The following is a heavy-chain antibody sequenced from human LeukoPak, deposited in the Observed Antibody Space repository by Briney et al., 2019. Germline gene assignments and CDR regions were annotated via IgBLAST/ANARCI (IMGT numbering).Heavy chain of an antibody. Sequence: PSETLSLTCAVYGGFFSGYYWSWIRQPPGKGLEWIGEINHSGSTNYNPSLKSRVTISVDTSKNQFSLKLSSVTAADTAVYYCARPRRIAVAGTHWFDPWGQGTLVTVSS. J-gene: IGHJ5*02. CDR3: ARPRRIAVAGTHWFDP. D-gene: IGHD6-19*01. CDR1: GGFFSGYY. V-gene: IGHV4-34*01. CDR2: INHSGST.